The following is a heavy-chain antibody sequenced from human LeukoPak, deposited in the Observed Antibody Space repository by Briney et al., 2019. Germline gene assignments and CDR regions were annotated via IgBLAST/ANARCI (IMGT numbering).Heavy chain of an antibody. CDR3: ARDLAGYDFWSGYPESGSGDY. V-gene: IGHV3-7*01. D-gene: IGHD3-3*01. J-gene: IGHJ4*02. Sequence: GGSLRLSCVASGFTFSSSWMSWVRQGPGKGLEWVASINQDEIHYVDAVRGRFTISRDNAKNSLYLQMNSLRAEDTAVYYCARDLAGYDFWSGYPESGSGDYWGQGTLVTVSS. CDR1: GFTFSSSW. CDR2: INQDEI.